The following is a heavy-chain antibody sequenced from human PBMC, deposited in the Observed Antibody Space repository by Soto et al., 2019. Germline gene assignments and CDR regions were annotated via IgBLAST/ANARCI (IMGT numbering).Heavy chain of an antibody. CDR1: GYTFTSYG. CDR3: ARGRYGDY. CDR2: ISAQNGNT. Sequence: QVHLVQSGAKVKKPGASVKVSCKASGYTFTSYGITWVRQAPGQGLEWMGWISAQNGNTDYAQKLQGRVIVTRDTSMSTAYMELRSLRSDATAVYYCARGRYGDYWGQGALVTVSS. J-gene: IGHJ4*02. V-gene: IGHV1-18*01. D-gene: IGHD1-1*01.